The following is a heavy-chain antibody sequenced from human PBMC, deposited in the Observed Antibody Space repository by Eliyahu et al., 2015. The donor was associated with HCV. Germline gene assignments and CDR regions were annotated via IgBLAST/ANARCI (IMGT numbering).Heavy chain of an antibody. Sequence: EVQLVESGGGLVKPGGSFRXSCAASGFTFXNAWMNWVRQAPGKGLEWVGRIKSKTDGGTTDYAAPVKGRFTISRDDSKNTLYLQMNSLKTEDTAVYYCTTTGGGPYYVWGSYALYFDYWGQGTLVTVSS. V-gene: IGHV3-15*07. CDR1: GFTFXNAW. CDR3: TTTGGGPYYVWGSYALYFDY. J-gene: IGHJ4*02. D-gene: IGHD3-16*01. CDR2: IKSKTDGGTT.